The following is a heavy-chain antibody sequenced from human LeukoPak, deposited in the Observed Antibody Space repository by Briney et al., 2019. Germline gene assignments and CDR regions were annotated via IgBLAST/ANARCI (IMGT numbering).Heavy chain of an antibody. D-gene: IGHD1-26*01. Sequence: GGSLRLSCAASGFTFSDYHMSWIRQAPGKGLEWVSYISSSGSTTDYADSVKGRFTISRDNAKNSLYLQMNSLRAEDTAIYYCAKDRTVGASYWYFDLWGRGTLVTVSS. CDR3: AKDRTVGASYWYFDL. CDR2: ISSSGSTT. V-gene: IGHV3-11*01. CDR1: GFTFSDYH. J-gene: IGHJ2*01.